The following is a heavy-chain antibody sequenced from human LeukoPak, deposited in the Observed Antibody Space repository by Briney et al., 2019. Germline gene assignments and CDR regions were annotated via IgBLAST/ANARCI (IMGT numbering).Heavy chain of an antibody. CDR3: AKDRTVGASYWYFDL. D-gene: IGHD1-26*01. CDR1: GYTFTSYY. CDR2: INPSGGST. J-gene: IGHJ2*01. Sequence: ASVKVSCKASGYTFTSYYMHWVRQAPGQGLEWMGLINPSGGSTSYAQKFQGRVTMTRDTSTSTVYMELSSLRSEDTAVYYCAKDRTVGASYWYFDLWGRGTLVTVSS. V-gene: IGHV1-46*01.